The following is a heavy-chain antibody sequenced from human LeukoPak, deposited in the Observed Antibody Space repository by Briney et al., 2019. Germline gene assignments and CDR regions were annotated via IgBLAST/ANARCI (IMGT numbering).Heavy chain of an antibody. V-gene: IGHV4-34*01. CDR1: GGSFSGYY. Sequence: SETLSLTCAVYGGSFSGYYWSWIRQPPGKGLEWIGEINHSGSTNYNPSLKSRVTISVDTSKNQFSLKLGSVTAADTAVYYCARAIVGVTPVFDYWGQGTLVTVSS. D-gene: IGHD1-26*01. J-gene: IGHJ4*02. CDR2: INHSGST. CDR3: ARAIVGVTPVFDY.